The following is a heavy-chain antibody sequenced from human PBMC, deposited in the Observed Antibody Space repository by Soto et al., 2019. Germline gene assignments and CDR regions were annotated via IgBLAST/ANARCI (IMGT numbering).Heavy chain of an antibody. CDR3: ARDLWSSSLHYYYGMDV. J-gene: IGHJ6*02. V-gene: IGHV3-33*08. D-gene: IGHD6-13*01. Sequence: GGSLRLSCAASGFTFSSSGMHWVRQAPGKGLEWVAVIWYDGSNKYYADSVKGRFTISRDNSKNTLYLQMNSLRAEDTAVYYCARDLWSSSLHYYYGMDVWGQGTTVTVSS. CDR2: IWYDGSNK. CDR1: GFTFSSSG.